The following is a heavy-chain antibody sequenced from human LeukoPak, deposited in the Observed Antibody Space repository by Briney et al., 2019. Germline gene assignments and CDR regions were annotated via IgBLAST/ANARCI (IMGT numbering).Heavy chain of an antibody. J-gene: IGHJ4*02. D-gene: IGHD6-25*01. V-gene: IGHV1-2*02. CDR2: INPNSGGT. Sequence: ASVKVSCKASGYTFTGYYMHWVRQAPGQGLEWMGWINPNSGGTNYAQKFQGRVTMTRDTSISTAYMELSRLRSDDTAVYYCARAAYSSAWRPYYFDYWGQGTLVTVSS. CDR3: ARAAYSSAWRPYYFDY. CDR1: GYTFTGYY.